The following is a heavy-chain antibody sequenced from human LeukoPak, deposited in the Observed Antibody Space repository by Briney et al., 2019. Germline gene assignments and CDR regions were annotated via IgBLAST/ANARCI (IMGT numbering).Heavy chain of an antibody. Sequence: GRSLRLSCAASGFTFSSYGMHWVRQAPGKGLEWVAVISYDGSNKYYADSVKGRFTISRDNSKNTLYLQMNSLRAEDTAVYYCAKDFPGGSYEDDVFDVWGQGTMVTVSS. CDR3: AKDFPGGSYEDDVFDV. V-gene: IGHV3-30*18. J-gene: IGHJ3*01. CDR1: GFTFSSYG. CDR2: ISYDGSNK. D-gene: IGHD1-26*01.